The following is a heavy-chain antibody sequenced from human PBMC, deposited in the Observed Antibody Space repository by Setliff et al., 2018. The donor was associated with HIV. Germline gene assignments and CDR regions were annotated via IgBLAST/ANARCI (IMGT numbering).Heavy chain of an antibody. CDR1: GFTFSTYT. CDR3: ARLGVAVAGSQTTYSYYYMDV. J-gene: IGHJ6*03. Sequence: PGGSLRLSCAASGFTFSTYTMNWVRQAPGRGLQWVSSISSNSDYVYYAGSLMGRFTISRDNAKNSLYLHMNSLRAEDTAVYFCARLGVAVAGSQTTYSYYYMDVWGKGTTVTVSS. V-gene: IGHV3-21*01. CDR2: ISSNSDYV. D-gene: IGHD6-19*01.